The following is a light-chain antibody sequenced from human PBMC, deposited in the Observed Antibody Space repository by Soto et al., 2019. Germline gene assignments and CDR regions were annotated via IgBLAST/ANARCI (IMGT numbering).Light chain of an antibody. Sequence: DIQLTQSPSFLSASVGDRVTISCRASQGISSYLAWYQHKPGKAPNLLISAASTLQSGVPSRFSGSGSGTDFTLTISCLQSEDFATYYCQQYYSYPPITFGQGTRLEI. CDR3: QQYYSYPPIT. J-gene: IGKJ5*01. CDR2: AAS. V-gene: IGKV1-9*01. CDR1: QGISSY.